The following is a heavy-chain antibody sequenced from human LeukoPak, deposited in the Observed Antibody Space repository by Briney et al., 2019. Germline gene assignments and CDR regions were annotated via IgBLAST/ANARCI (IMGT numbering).Heavy chain of an antibody. CDR3: AREDYYDSSGYSCGMDV. CDR2: TYYRSKWYN. J-gene: IGHJ6*02. CDR1: GDSVSSNSAA. Sequence: SQTLSLTCATSGDSVSSNSAAWNWIRQSPSRGLEWLGRTYYRSKWYNDYAVSVKSRITINPDTSKNQFSLQLNSVTPEDTAVYYCAREDYYDSSGYSCGMDVWGQGTTVTVSS. D-gene: IGHD3-22*01. V-gene: IGHV6-1*01.